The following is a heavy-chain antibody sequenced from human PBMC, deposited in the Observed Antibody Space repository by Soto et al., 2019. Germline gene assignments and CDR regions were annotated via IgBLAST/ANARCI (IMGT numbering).Heavy chain of an antibody. CDR2: ISAYNGNT. D-gene: IGHD4-17*01. J-gene: IGHJ3*02. CDR1: GYTFTSYG. Sequence: QVQLVQSGAEVKKPGASVKVSCKASGYTFTSYGITWVRQTPGQGLEWMGWISAYNGNTNYPQKLQGRVTMTTDTSTSPAYMELRSLRSDDTAVYYCGHHGEYGDYAFDIWGQGTMVTVSS. V-gene: IGHV1-18*01. CDR3: GHHGEYGDYAFDI.